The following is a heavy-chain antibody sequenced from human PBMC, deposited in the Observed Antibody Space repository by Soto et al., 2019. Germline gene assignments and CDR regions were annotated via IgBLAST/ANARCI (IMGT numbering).Heavy chain of an antibody. CDR2: ISYDGSNK. D-gene: IGHD3-3*01. J-gene: IGHJ6*02. CDR1: GFTFSSYA. V-gene: IGHV3-30-3*01. Sequence: QVQLVESGGGVVQPGRSLRLSCAASGFTFSSYAMHWVRQAPGKGLEWVAVISYDGSNKYYADSVKGRFTISRDNSKNTLYLQMNSLRAEDTAVYYCARAHVGPHFPPIFGVVINYYGMDVWGQGTTVTVSS. CDR3: ARAHVGPHFPPIFGVVINYYGMDV.